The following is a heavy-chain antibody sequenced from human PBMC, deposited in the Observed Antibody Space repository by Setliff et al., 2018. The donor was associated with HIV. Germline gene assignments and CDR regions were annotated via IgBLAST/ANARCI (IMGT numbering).Heavy chain of an antibody. CDR3: ARQWAERVMDV. CDR2: IAFSGGT. V-gene: IGHV4-61*10. D-gene: IGHD1-26*01. Sequence: SETLSLTCTVSGVSVSSVNSYWSWIRQPAGERPEWIDHIAFSGGTIYNPSLRSRVAISVDTSKNQISLKLSSVTAADTAVYYCARQWAERVMDVWGNGTTVTVSS. J-gene: IGHJ6*03. CDR1: GVSVSSVNSY.